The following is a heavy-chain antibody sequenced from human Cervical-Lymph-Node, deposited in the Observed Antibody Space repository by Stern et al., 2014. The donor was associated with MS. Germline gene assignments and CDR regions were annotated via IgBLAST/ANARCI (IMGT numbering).Heavy chain of an antibody. CDR3: AKDKCSGGSCYWFDP. CDR2: INPNSGDT. CDR1: GYSFNGFY. Sequence: QVQLVQSGAEVKPGASVKVSCKASGYSFNGFYMHWVRQAPGQGLEWMGWINPNSGDTNYAQKFQGRVTMTRDTSITTAYMELGRLRSDDTAVYYCAKDKCSGGSCYWFDPWGQGTLVTVSS. D-gene: IGHD2-15*01. V-gene: IGHV1-2*02. J-gene: IGHJ5*02.